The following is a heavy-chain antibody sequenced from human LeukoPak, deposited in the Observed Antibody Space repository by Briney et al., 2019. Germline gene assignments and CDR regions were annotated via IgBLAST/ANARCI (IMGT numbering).Heavy chain of an antibody. V-gene: IGHV3-23*01. J-gene: IGHJ4*02. CDR3: ARDWDSNYPNSPSLDY. Sequence: GGSLRLSCAASGFTFSSSAMSWVRQAPGKGLEWVSATSGSGGNTYYADSVKGRFTISRDNSKNTLYLQMNSLRAEDTAVYSCARDWDSNYPNSPSLDYWGQGTLVTVSS. D-gene: IGHD4-11*01. CDR1: GFTFSSSA. CDR2: TSGSGGNT.